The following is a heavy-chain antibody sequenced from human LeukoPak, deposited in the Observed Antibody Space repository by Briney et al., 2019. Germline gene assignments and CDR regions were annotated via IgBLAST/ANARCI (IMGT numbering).Heavy chain of an antibody. V-gene: IGHV4-61*02. CDR2: IYTSGST. CDR1: GGSISSGSYY. J-gene: IGHJ6*03. D-gene: IGHD6-13*01. CDR3: ARLKQQLVRLLSRDTTYYYYYYMDV. Sequence: PSETLSLTCTVSGGSISSGSYYWSWIRQPAGKGLEWIGRIYTSGSTNYNPSLKSRVTISVDTSKNQFSLKLSSVTAADTAVYYCARLKQQLVRLLSRDTTYYYYYYMDVWGKGTTVTVSS.